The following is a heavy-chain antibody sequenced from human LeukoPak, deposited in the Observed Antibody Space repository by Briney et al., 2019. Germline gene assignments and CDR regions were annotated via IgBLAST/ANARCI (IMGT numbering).Heavy chain of an antibody. Sequence: GSSVKVSCKASGGTFSSYAISWVRQAPGQGLEWMGRIIPIFGIANYAQKFQGRVTITADKSTSTAYMELSSLRSEDTAVYYYARREDGFDYWGQGTLVTVSS. CDR2: IIPIFGIA. CDR3: ARREDGFDY. J-gene: IGHJ4*02. V-gene: IGHV1-69*04. CDR1: GGTFSSYA.